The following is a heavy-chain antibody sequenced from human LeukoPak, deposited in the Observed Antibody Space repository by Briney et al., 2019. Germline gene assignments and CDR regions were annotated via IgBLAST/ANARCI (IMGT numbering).Heavy chain of an antibody. V-gene: IGHV5-51*01. J-gene: IGHJ2*01. D-gene: IGHD6-13*01. CDR3: ARPPAAADTLSNWYFDL. CDR1: GFSFTGQR. CDR2: IYGGDSDT. Sequence: GDSLKISCKGSGFSFTGQRIGWVRQLPGKGLEWMAIIYGGDSDTRYSPSFQVQVTISADKSITTAYLQWSSLKTSDTAMYYCARPPAAADTLSNWYFDLWGRGTLVTVSS.